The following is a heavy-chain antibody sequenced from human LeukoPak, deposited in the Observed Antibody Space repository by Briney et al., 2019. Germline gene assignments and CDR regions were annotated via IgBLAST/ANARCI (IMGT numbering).Heavy chain of an antibody. J-gene: IGHJ4*02. CDR2: IYYSGST. V-gene: IGHV4-39*01. Sequence: SETLSLTCTVSGGSISSGGYYWGWIRQPPGKGLEWIGSIYYSGSTYYNPSLKSRVTISVDTSKNQFSLKLSSVTAADTAVYYCARRTHRGYTDPYYFDYWGQGTLVTVSS. D-gene: IGHD5-18*01. CDR1: GGSISSGGYY. CDR3: ARRTHRGYTDPYYFDY.